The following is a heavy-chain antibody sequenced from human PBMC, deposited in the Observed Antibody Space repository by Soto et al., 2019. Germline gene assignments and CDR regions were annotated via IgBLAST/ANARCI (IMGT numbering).Heavy chain of an antibody. D-gene: IGHD4-17*01. Sequence: ASVKVSCKASGCTFTSYYMHWVRQAPGQGLEWMGIINPSGGSTSYAQKFQGRVTMTRETSTSTVYMELSSLRSEDTAVYYCARDRGVTTRDYYYYYGMDVWGQGTTVTVSS. CDR3: ARDRGVTTRDYYYYYGMDV. V-gene: IGHV1-46*01. J-gene: IGHJ6*02. CDR1: GCTFTSYY. CDR2: INPSGGST.